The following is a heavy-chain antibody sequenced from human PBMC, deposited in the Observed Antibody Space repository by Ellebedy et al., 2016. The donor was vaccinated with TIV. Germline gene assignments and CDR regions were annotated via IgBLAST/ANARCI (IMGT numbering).Heavy chain of an antibody. V-gene: IGHV1-24*01. CDR2: FDPEDGET. CDR3: ATAVGADFDY. D-gene: IGHD1-26*01. Sequence: ASVKVSXXVSGYTLTELSMHWVRQAPGKGLEWMGGFDPEDGETIYAQKFQGRVTMTEDTSTDTAYMELSSLRSEDTAVYYCATAVGADFDYWGQGTLVTVSS. J-gene: IGHJ4*02. CDR1: GYTLTELS.